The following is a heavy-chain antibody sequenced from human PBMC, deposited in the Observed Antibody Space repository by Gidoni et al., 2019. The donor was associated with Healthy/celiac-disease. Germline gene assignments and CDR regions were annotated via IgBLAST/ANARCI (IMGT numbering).Heavy chain of an antibody. D-gene: IGHD3-10*01. CDR1: GFSLSTSGMC. V-gene: IGHV2-70*01. J-gene: IGHJ3*02. Sequence: QVTLRESGPALVKPTQTLTLTCTFSGFSLSTSGMCVSWIRQPPGKALAWLALIDWDDDKYYSTSLKTRLTISKDTSNNQVVLTMTNMDPVDTATYYCARSSANYYGSGSFSYAFDIWGQGTMVTVSS. CDR2: IDWDDDK. CDR3: ARSSANYYGSGSFSYAFDI.